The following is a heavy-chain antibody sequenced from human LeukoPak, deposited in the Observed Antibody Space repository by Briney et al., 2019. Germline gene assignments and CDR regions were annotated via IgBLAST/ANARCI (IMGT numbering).Heavy chain of an antibody. Sequence: GGSLRLSCAASGFTFSSYGMHWVRQAPGKGLEWVAVISYDGSNKYYADSVKGRFTISRDNSKNTLYLQMNSLRAEDTAVYYCAREDHRWYYYYMDVWGKGTTVTISS. CDR3: AREDHRWYYYYMDV. J-gene: IGHJ6*03. CDR1: GFTFSSYG. CDR2: ISYDGSNK. V-gene: IGHV3-30*03. D-gene: IGHD4-23*01.